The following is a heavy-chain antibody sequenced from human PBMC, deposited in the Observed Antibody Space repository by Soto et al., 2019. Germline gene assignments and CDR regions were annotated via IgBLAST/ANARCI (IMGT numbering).Heavy chain of an antibody. V-gene: IGHV1-69*02. D-gene: IGHD6-13*01. CDR3: ARGIAAAGRDY. J-gene: IGHJ4*02. CDR1: GGTFSSYT. CDR2: IIPILGIA. Sequence: QVQLVQSGAEVKKPGSSVKVSCKASGGTFSSYTISWVRQAPGQGLEWMGRIIPILGIANYAQKFQGRVTITADKSTGTGYMELSSLRSEDTAVYYCARGIAAAGRDYWGQGTLVTVSS.